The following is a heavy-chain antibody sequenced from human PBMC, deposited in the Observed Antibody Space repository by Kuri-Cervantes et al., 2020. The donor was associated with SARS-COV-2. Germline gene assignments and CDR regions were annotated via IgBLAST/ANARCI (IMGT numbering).Heavy chain of an antibody. CDR2: IYSGGSST. CDR1: GFTFSSYA. J-gene: IGHJ4*02. V-gene: IGHV3-23*03. CDR3: ARDTVRGVIRYYFDY. D-gene: IGHD3-16*02. Sequence: GESLKISCAASGFTFSSYAMSWVRQAPGKGLEWVSVIYSGGSSTYYADSVKGRFTISRDNSKNTLYLQMNSLRAEDTAVYYCARDTVRGVIRYYFDYWGQGTLVTVSS.